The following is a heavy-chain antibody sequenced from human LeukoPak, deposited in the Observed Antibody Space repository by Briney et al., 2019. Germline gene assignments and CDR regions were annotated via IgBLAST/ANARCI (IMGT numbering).Heavy chain of an antibody. D-gene: IGHD4/OR15-4a*01. V-gene: IGHV4-59*08. CDR1: GGSISSYY. Sequence: PSETLSLTCTVSGGSISSYYWSWIRQTPGKGLEWIGNIFDSGDTNYNPSLQSRVTISVDTSKKQFSLKLRSVTAADTAVYYCTRRLSNGATLNYFDYRGQGTLVTVSS. CDR3: TRRLSNGATLNYFDY. CDR2: IFDSGDT. J-gene: IGHJ4*02.